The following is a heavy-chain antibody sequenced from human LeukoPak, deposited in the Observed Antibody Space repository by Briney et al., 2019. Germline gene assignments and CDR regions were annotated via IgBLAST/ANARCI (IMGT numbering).Heavy chain of an antibody. J-gene: IGHJ4*02. D-gene: IGHD6-19*01. V-gene: IGHV4-38-2*02. CDR2: IYHSGST. CDR3: ARRTRWLAAIDY. Sequence: SETLSLTCTVSGYSISSGYYWGWIRQPPGKGLEWIGSIYHSGSTYYNLSLKSRVTMSLDTSKNQFSLKLSSVTAADTAVYYCARRTRWLAAIDYWGQGTLVTVSS. CDR1: GYSISSGYY.